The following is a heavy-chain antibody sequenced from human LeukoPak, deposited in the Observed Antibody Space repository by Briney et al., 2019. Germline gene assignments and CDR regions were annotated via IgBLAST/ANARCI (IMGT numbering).Heavy chain of an antibody. D-gene: IGHD2-15*01. CDR3: ARDLGGSSSPENWFDP. Sequence: KPSETLSLTCTVSGGSISSYYWSWIRQPAGKGLEWIGRIYTSGSTNYNPSLKSRVTMSVDTSKNQFSLKLSSVTAADTAVYYCARDLGGSSSPENWFDPWGQGTLVTVSS. J-gene: IGHJ5*02. V-gene: IGHV4-4*07. CDR2: IYTSGST. CDR1: GGSISSYY.